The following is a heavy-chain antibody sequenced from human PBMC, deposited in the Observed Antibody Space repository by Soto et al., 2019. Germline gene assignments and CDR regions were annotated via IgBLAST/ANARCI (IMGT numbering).Heavy chain of an antibody. J-gene: IGHJ5*02. CDR1: GGSISRGGYY. D-gene: IGHD6-19*01. CDR3: ARDYSVASIAVAGTGWFDP. Sequence: SETLSLTCTVSGGSISRGGYYWSWIRQHPGKGLEWIGYIYYSGSTYYNPSLKSRVTISVDTSKNQFSLKLSSVTAADTAVYYCARDYSVASIAVAGTGWFDPWGQGTLVTVSS. CDR2: IYYSGST. V-gene: IGHV4-31*03.